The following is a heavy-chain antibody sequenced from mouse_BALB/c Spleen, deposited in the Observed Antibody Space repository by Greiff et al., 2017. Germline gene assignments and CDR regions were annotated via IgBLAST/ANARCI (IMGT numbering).Heavy chain of an antibody. CDR1: GFSLTSYG. V-gene: IGHV2-9*02. CDR3: ARVENRYDVGFAY. Sequence: VKLVESGPGLVAPSQSLSITCTVSGFSLTSYGVHWVRQPPGKGLEWLGVIWAGGSTNYNSALMSRLSISKDNSKSQVFLKMNSLQTDDTAMYYCARVENRYDVGFAYWGQGTLVTVSA. J-gene: IGHJ3*01. D-gene: IGHD2-14*01. CDR2: IWAGGST.